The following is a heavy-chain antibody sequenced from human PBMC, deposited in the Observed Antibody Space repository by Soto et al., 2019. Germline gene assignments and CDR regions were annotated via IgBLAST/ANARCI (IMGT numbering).Heavy chain of an antibody. D-gene: IGHD1-7*01. V-gene: IGHV3-23*01. Sequence: PGGSLRLSCAASGFTFSSYAMNWVPQAPGKGLEWVSAISGSGGSTYYADSVKGRFTISRDSSKNTLYLQMNSLRAEDTAVYYCAKGNSWSPALVLDIWGQGTMVTVSS. CDR3: AKGNSWSPALVLDI. CDR1: GFTFSSYA. CDR2: ISGSGGST. J-gene: IGHJ3*02.